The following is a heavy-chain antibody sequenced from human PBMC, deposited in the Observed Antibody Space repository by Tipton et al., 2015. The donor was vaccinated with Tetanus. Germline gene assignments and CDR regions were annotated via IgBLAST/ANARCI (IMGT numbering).Heavy chain of an antibody. D-gene: IGHD6-19*01. Sequence: QLVQSGAEVKKPGASVKVSCKASGYTFTSYGISWVRQAPGHGLEWMGWISAYNGNTNYAQKLQGRVTMTTDTSTSTAYMEMGSLRSEDTAVYYCARDRGGPGGQWLFAHAFDIWGQGTMVTVSS. CDR3: ARDRGGPGGQWLFAHAFDI. CDR2: ISAYNGNT. J-gene: IGHJ3*02. CDR1: GYTFTSYG. V-gene: IGHV1-18*04.